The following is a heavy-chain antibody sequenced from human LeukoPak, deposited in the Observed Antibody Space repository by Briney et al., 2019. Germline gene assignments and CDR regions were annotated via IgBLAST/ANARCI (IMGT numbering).Heavy chain of an antibody. CDR3: AKDRNYYYDSSGYYLDY. Sequence: PGGSLRLSCAASGFTFSSYGMHWVRQAPGKGLEWVALIRYDGSNKYYADSVKGRFTISRDNSKNTLYLQMNSLRAEDTAVYYCAKDRNYYYDSSGYYLDYWGQGTLVTVSS. V-gene: IGHV3-30*02. D-gene: IGHD3-22*01. CDR1: GFTFSSYG. CDR2: IRYDGSNK. J-gene: IGHJ4*02.